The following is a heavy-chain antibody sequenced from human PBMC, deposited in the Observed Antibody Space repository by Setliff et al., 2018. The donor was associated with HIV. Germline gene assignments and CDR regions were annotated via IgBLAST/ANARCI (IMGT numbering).Heavy chain of an antibody. CDR3: ARGGEIALAAHRRWLDS. D-gene: IGHD6-19*01. CDR2: INPNSGAT. CDR1: GYSFTGYY. Sequence: ASVKVSCKASGYSFTGYYIHWVRQAPGRGLEWMGWINPNSGATNYAQKFEDKVTMTRDTSLSIGYMNLSRLRSDDTAVYYCARGGEIALAAHRRWLDSWGQGTLVTVSS. V-gene: IGHV1-2*02. J-gene: IGHJ5*01.